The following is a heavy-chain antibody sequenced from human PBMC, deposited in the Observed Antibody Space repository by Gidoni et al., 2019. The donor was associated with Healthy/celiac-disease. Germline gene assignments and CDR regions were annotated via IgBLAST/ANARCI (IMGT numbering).Heavy chain of an antibody. CDR1: GYTFTGYY. CDR3: AKPRVVAARGRKYYFDY. D-gene: IGHD2-15*01. J-gene: IGHJ4*02. Sequence: QVQLVQSGAEVKKPGASVKVSCKASGYTFTGYYMHWVRQAPGQGLEWMGWINPNSGGTNYAQKFQGRVTMTRDTSISTAYMELSRLRSDDTAVYYCAKPRVVAARGRKYYFDYWGQGTLVTVSS. V-gene: IGHV1-2*02. CDR2: INPNSGGT.